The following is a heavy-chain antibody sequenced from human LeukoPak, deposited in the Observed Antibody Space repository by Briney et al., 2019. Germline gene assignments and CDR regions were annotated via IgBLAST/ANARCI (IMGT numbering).Heavy chain of an antibody. D-gene: IGHD1-26*01. CDR3: AAEIVGAHSFDY. Sequence: GGSLRLSCAASGFTFSNYAMSWVRQAPGKGLEWVSAISGSGGSTYYTDSVKGRFTISRDNAKNSLYLQMNSLRAEDTAVYYCAAEIVGAHSFDYWGQGTLVTVSS. CDR2: ISGSGGST. CDR1: GFTFSNYA. J-gene: IGHJ4*02. V-gene: IGHV3-23*01.